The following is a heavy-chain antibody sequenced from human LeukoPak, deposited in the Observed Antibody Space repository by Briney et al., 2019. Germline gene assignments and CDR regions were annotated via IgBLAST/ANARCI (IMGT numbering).Heavy chain of an antibody. D-gene: IGHD5-24*01. V-gene: IGHV1-69*13. J-gene: IGHJ4*02. Sequence: ASVKVSCKASGYTFTSYYMHWVRQAPGQGLEWMGGIIPIFGSANYAQKFQGRVTITADESTSTAYMELSSLRSADTAVYYCATGGEMATIQYYFDYWGPGTLVTVSS. CDR1: GYTFTSYY. CDR2: IIPIFGSA. CDR3: ATGGEMATIQYYFDY.